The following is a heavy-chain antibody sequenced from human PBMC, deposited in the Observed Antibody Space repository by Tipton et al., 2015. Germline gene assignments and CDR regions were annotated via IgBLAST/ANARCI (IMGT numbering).Heavy chain of an antibody. J-gene: IGHJ5*02. CDR1: GGSISGHH. V-gene: IGHV4-4*07. Sequence: GLVKPSETLSLICTVSGGSISGHHWFWFRRPAGKGLEWIGGASTSGSTKYNPSLKSRVTISVDSSRTQLSLKLSSVTAADTAVYYCSRDLRPMHPWGQGSLVTVSS. CDR2: ASTSGST. CDR3: SRDLRPMHP. D-gene: IGHD3-9*01.